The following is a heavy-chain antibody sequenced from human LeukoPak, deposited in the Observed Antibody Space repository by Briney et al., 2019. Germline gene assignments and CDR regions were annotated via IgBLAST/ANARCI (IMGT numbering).Heavy chain of an antibody. Sequence: ASVKVSCKASGYTFTGYYMHWVRQAPGQGLEWMGWINPNSGGTNYAQKFQGRVTMTRDTSISTAYMELSRLRSDDTAVYYCARDRHIAAAGTPDYWGQGTLLTLSS. J-gene: IGHJ4*02. D-gene: IGHD6-13*01. CDR3: ARDRHIAAAGTPDY. V-gene: IGHV1-2*02. CDR1: GYTFTGYY. CDR2: INPNSGGT.